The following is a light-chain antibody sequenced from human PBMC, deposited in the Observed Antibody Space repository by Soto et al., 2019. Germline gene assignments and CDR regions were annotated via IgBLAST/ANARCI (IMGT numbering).Light chain of an antibody. V-gene: IGKV3-15*01. CDR1: RSVSTN. J-gene: IGKJ4*01. CDR2: RAS. CDR3: HQYNNWPPF. Sequence: VMTQSAATLSLSPWERATLSCRTSRSVSTNLAWYQQKPGQPPRLLIYRASTRATGIPARFSGSGSGTEFTLTISGLQSEDSAVYYCHQYNNWPPFFGGGTKVDIK.